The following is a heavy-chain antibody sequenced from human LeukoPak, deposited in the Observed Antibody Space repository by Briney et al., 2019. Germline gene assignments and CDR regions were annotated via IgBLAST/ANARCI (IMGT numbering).Heavy chain of an antibody. V-gene: IGHV1-46*01. CDR3: ARSSGTKDIVVVPAASSFDY. CDR2: INPSGGST. CDR1: GYTFTSYY. J-gene: IGHJ4*02. Sequence: ASVKVSCKASGYTFTSYYMHWVRQAPGQGLEWMGIINPSGGSTSYAQKFQGRVTMTRDTSTSTVYMELSSLRSEDTAVYYCARSSGTKDIVVVPAASSFDYWGQGTLVTVSS. D-gene: IGHD2-2*01.